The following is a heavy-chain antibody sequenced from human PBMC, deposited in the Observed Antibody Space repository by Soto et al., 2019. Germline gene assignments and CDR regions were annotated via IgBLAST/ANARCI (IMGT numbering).Heavy chain of an antibody. J-gene: IGHJ4*02. CDR1: GYTFTGYY. V-gene: IGHV1-2*02. D-gene: IGHD7-27*01. CDR2: INPNSGGT. CDR3: AKVKESRTITGVFDY. Sequence: GASVKVSCKASGYTFTGYYMHCVRQAPGQGLEWMGWINPNSGGTNYAQKFQGRVTMTRDTSISTAYMELSRLRSDDTAVYYCAKVKESRTITGVFDYWGQGTLVTVSS.